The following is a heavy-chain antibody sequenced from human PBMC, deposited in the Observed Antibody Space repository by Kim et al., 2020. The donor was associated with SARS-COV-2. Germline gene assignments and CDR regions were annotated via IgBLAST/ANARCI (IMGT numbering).Heavy chain of an antibody. Sequence: SETLSLTCTVSGGSISSSSYYWGWIRQPPGKGLEWIGSIYYSGSTYYNPSLKSRVTISVDTSKNQFSLKLSSVTAADTAVYYCARISVLRNFDWLLLSQGMDVWGQGTTVTVSS. CDR2: IYYSGST. J-gene: IGHJ6*02. CDR1: GGSISSSSYY. D-gene: IGHD3-9*01. CDR3: ARISVLRNFDWLLLSQGMDV. V-gene: IGHV4-39*01.